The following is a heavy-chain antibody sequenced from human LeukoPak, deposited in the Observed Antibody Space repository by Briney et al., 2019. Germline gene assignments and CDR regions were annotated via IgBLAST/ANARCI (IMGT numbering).Heavy chain of an antibody. J-gene: IGHJ6*03. CDR3: VATDSSGWYYYMDV. CDR1: GDSISSGSYY. D-gene: IGHD3-22*01. Sequence: MASETLSLTCTVSGDSISSGSYYWSWIRQPAGEGLEWIGRIYSSGRTHYSPSLKSRVAISVDTSKNRFSLRLSSVTAADTAVYYCVATDSSGWYYYMDVWGKGTTVTVSS. CDR2: IYSSGRT. V-gene: IGHV4-61*02.